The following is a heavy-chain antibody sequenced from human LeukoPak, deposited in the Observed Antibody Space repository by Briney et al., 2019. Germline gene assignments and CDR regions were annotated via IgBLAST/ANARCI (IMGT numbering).Heavy chain of an antibody. D-gene: IGHD2-2*02. J-gene: IGHJ3*02. CDR1: GFTFSDYY. CDR2: ISSGGSPI. CDR3: VRAVPAAILGAFDI. V-gene: IGHV3-11*04. Sequence: PVGSLRLSCAASGFTFSDYYMSWIRQAPGKGLEWVSYISSGGSPIYYADSVKGRFTISRDNAKNSLYLQMNSLRAEDTAVYYCVRAVPAAILGAFDIWGQGTMVTVSS.